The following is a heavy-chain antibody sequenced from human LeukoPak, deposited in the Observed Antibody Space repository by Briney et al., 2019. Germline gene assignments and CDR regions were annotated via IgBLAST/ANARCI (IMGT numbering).Heavy chain of an antibody. CDR2: ISGSGAST. J-gene: IGHJ4*02. CDR1: GFTFSSYA. D-gene: IGHD2-15*01. Sequence: GGSLRLSCVASGFTFSSYAMSWVRQAPGKGLEWVSGISGSGASTYYADSMKGRFTISRDNSKNSLYLQMNSLRAEDTAVYYCAKDLAATTYDYFDYWGQGTLVTVSS. CDR3: AKDLAATTYDYFDY. V-gene: IGHV3-23*01.